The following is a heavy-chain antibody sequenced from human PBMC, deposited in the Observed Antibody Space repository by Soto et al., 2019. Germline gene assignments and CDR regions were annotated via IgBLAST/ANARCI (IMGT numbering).Heavy chain of an antibody. V-gene: IGHV3-7*01. CDR1: GFSLSTSW. J-gene: IGHJ6*02. CDR3: ASKRLYFYGLDV. Sequence: GGSLRLSCTASGFSLSTSWMTWVRQAPGKGLEWVANIMQDGSDKYYVDSVKGRLTISRDNAKNSLYLQMTSLRAEDTAVYYCASKRLYFYGLDVWGQGTTVTV. CDR2: IMQDGSDK.